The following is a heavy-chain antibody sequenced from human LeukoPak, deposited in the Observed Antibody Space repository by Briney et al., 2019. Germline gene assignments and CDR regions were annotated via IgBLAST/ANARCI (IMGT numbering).Heavy chain of an antibody. Sequence: GGPLRLSCAASGFTFSSYAMHWVRQAPGKGLEWVAVISYNGSNKYYADSVKGRFTISRDNSKNTLYLQMNSLRAEDTAVYYCARGPRAAAGRFDPWGQGTLVTVSS. V-gene: IGHV3-30-3*01. CDR3: ARGPRAAAGRFDP. D-gene: IGHD6-13*01. J-gene: IGHJ5*02. CDR1: GFTFSSYA. CDR2: ISYNGSNK.